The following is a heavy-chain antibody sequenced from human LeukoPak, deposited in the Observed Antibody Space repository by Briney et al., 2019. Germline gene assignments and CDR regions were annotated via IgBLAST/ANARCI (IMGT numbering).Heavy chain of an antibody. Sequence: PSETLSLTCTVSGDSISSYYWSWIRQPPGKGLEWIGYIYTSGSTNYNPSLKSRVTISVDTSKNQFSLKLSSVTAADTAVYYCARLSKSYFDYWGQGTLVTVSS. CDR1: GDSISSYY. D-gene: IGHD4-11*01. J-gene: IGHJ4*02. CDR2: IYTSGST. CDR3: ARLSKSYFDY. V-gene: IGHV4-4*09.